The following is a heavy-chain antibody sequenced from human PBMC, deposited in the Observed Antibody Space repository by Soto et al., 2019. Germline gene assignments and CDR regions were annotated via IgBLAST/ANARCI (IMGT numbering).Heavy chain of an antibody. D-gene: IGHD2-15*01. CDR3: ARHARGVMVAATFHDH. CDR1: GFTFSSYW. J-gene: IGHJ4*02. CDR2: IKQDGSEK. V-gene: IGHV3-7*01. Sequence: GGSLRLSCAASGFTFSSYWMSWVRQAPGKGLEWVANIKQDGSEKYYVDSVKGRFTISRDNAKNSLYLQMNSLRAEDTAVYYCARHARGVMVAATFHDHWGQGTLVTVSS.